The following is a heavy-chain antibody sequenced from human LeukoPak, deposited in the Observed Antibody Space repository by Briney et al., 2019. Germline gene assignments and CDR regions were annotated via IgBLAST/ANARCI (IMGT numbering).Heavy chain of an antibody. V-gene: IGHV3-23*01. Sequence: GGSLRLSCAASGFTFSSYAMSWVRQAPGKGLEWVSAISGSGGSTYYADSVKGRFTISRDNSKNTLYLQMNSLRAEDTAVYYCANDVAVTTNYFDYWGQGTLVTVSS. CDR2: ISGSGGST. CDR1: GFTFSSYA. J-gene: IGHJ4*02. D-gene: IGHD4-17*01. CDR3: ANDVAVTTNYFDY.